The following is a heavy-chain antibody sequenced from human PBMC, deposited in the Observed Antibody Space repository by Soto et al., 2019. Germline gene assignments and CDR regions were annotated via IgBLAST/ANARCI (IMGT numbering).Heavy chain of an antibody. CDR1: GFTFSSYS. CDR3: ARDIVDSIGYSRTLVY. J-gene: IGHJ4*02. CDR2: ISSSSSYI. V-gene: IGHV3-21*01. D-gene: IGHD3-22*01. Sequence: EVQLVESGGGLVKPGGSLRLSCAASGFTFSSYSMNWVRQAPGKGLEWVSSISSSSSYIYYADSVKGRFTISRDNAKNXLYLQMNSLRAEDAAVYYCARDIVDSIGYSRTLVYWGQGTLVTVSS.